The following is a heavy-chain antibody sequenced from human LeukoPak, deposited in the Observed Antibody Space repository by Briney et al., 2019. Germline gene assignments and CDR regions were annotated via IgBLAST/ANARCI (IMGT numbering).Heavy chain of an antibody. CDR3: ARDCRDGYNCGDY. Sequence: GGSLRLSCAASGFSFSGYWMTWVRQAPGKGLEWVSYISSSGTTIYYADSVKGRFTISRDNAKKSLYMQMNSLRAEDTAVYYCARDCRDGYNCGDYWGQGTLVTVSS. J-gene: IGHJ4*01. V-gene: IGHV3-48*01. CDR1: GFSFSGYW. D-gene: IGHD5-24*01. CDR2: ISSSGTTI.